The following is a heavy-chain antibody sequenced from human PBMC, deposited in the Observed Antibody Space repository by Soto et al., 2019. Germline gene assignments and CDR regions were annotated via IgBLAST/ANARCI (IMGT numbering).Heavy chain of an antibody. V-gene: IGHV3-7*01. Sequence: GALVVYCSASGCFVSAYWVSGVRQAPGKGLEWVASIKQDGSETYYLDSVKGRFTFSRDNAKNSLDLQMSSLRAEDTAVYYCARAPEGFHPLSNNWFDPWGQGTQVTVYS. D-gene: IGHD3-10*01. CDR1: GCFVSAYW. CDR2: IKQDGSET. J-gene: IGHJ5*02. CDR3: ARAPEGFHPLSNNWFDP.